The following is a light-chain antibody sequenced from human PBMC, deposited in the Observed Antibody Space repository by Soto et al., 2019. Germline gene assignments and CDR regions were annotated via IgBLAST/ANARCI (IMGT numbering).Light chain of an antibody. J-gene: IGKJ2*01. CDR2: GAS. CDR1: QSVSSN. CDR3: QQYNNWPLYT. V-gene: IGKV3-15*01. Sequence: EIVMTQSPATLSVSPGERATLSCRASQSVSSNLAWYQQKPGQAPRLLISGASTRATGIPARFRGSGSGTEFTLTISSLQSEDFAVYYCQQYNNWPLYTFGQGTKLEIK.